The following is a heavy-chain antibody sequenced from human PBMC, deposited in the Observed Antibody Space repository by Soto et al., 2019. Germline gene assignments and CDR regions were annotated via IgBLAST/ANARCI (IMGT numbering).Heavy chain of an antibody. CDR2: ISYDGSKN. D-gene: IGHD6-13*01. CDR1: GFTFSNYG. J-gene: IGHJ6*02. V-gene: IGHV3-30*18. CDR3: AKVGAAAGLGGMDV. Sequence: PGGSLRRFCAASGFTFSNYGLHRVRQAPGKGLEWVAVISYDGSKNYYAASVKGRFTISRDNSKKTLYLQMNSLRAEDTAVYYCAKVGAAAGLGGMDVWGQGT.